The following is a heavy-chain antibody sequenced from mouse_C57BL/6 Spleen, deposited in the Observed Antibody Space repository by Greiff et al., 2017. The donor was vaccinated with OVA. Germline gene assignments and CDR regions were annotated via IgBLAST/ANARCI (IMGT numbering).Heavy chain of an antibody. CDR3: ARGDYYGSSSFDY. V-gene: IGHV1-47*01. Sequence: VKLMESGAELVKPGASVKMSCKASGYTFTTYPIEWMKQNHGKSLEWIGNFHPYNDDTKYNEKFKGKATLTVEKSSSTVYLELSRLTSDDSAVYYGARGDYYGSSSFDYWGQGTTLTVSS. CDR1: GYTFTTYP. D-gene: IGHD1-1*01. J-gene: IGHJ2*01. CDR2: FHPYNDDT.